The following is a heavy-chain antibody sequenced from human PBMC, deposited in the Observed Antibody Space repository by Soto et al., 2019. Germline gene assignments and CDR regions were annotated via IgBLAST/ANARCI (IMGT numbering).Heavy chain of an antibody. Sequence: GPEVRKPGASVKVACKASGYTFLNYGLSWVRQAPGQGLEWMGWIRPFNRNSKYSHKLQGRVTMPTNTSTNTAHRVIPSLTSDETSVYFCAGHRSGSLQYYYSPMDVWGQGTSVLVSS. CDR2: IRPFNRNS. CDR1: GYTFLNYG. J-gene: IGHJ6*02. V-gene: IGHV1-18*01. CDR3: AGHRSGSLQYYYSPMDV. D-gene: IGHD4-4*01.